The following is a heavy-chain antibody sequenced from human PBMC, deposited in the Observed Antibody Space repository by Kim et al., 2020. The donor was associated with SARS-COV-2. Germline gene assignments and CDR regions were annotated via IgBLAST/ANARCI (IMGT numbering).Heavy chain of an antibody. CDR1: GFTFSSRV. Sequence: GGSLRLSCAASGFTFSSRVMSWVRQAPGKGPEWVASVNNGGNAYYADSVKGRFTVSRDITRDTLYLQMNSLRAEDTALYFCAKDHPSSGWPAFDYWGQGT. J-gene: IGHJ4*02. D-gene: IGHD6-19*01. V-gene: IGHV3-23*01. CDR2: VNNGGNA. CDR3: AKDHPSSGWPAFDY.